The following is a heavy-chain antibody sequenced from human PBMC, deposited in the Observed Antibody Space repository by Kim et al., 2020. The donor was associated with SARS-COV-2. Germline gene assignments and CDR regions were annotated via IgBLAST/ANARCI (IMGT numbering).Heavy chain of an antibody. J-gene: IGHJ4*02. CDR2: INADTGAT. CDR1: QNTFTGFY. CDR3: SREDY. V-gene: IGHV1-2*02. Sequence: ASVKVSCKASQNTFTGFYIHWVRQAPGQWLEWMGWINADTGATVYSQNFQGRVTMTRDMSVSTVYMEVSRLTSDDTALYYCSREDYWGQGTLVTVSS.